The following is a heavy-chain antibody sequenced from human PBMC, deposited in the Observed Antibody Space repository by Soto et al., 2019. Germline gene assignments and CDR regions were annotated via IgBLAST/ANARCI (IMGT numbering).Heavy chain of an antibody. CDR1: GGSISSGGYY. CDR3: ARGSGSIVVVTGFHD. D-gene: IGHD3-22*01. V-gene: IGHV4-31*03. J-gene: IGHJ4*02. Sequence: PSETLALTCTVSGGSISSGGYYWSWIRQHPGKGLEWIGYIYYSGSTYYNPSLRSRVTISVDTSKNQFSLKLSSVTAADTAVYYCARGSGSIVVVTGFHDWGQATLVTVS. CDR2: IYYSGST.